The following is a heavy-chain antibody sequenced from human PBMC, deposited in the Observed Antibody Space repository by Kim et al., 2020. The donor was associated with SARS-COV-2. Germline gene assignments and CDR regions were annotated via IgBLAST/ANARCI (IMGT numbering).Heavy chain of an antibody. CDR3: TRVARYSVVVPEDVGS. D-gene: IGHD2-15*01. Sequence: GGSLRLSCAASGFTFSSCCMSWVRQAPGKGLEWVSSVRPNDGGTFYSDSVRGRFIISRDISKNILYLQLNSLTAEDTAVYYCTRVARYSVVVPEDVGSWG. CDR1: GFTFSSCC. CDR2: VRPNDGGT. J-gene: IGHJ5*01. V-gene: IGHV3-21*06.